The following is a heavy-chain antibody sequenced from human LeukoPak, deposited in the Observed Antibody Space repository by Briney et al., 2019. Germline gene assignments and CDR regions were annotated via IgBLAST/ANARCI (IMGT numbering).Heavy chain of an antibody. CDR2: ISGSGGTT. J-gene: IGHJ4*02. CDR1: GFTFSSYA. V-gene: IGHV3-23*01. D-gene: IGHD3-3*01. Sequence: TGGSLRLSCAASGFTFSSYAMSWVRQAPGKGLEWVSAISGSGGTTYYADSVKGRFTISRDNSKNTLYLQMNSLRAEDTAVYYCARDRSGYLGYWGQGTLVTVSS. CDR3: ARDRSGYLGY.